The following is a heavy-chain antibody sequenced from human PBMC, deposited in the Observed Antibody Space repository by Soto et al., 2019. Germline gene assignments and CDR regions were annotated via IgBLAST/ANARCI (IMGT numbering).Heavy chain of an antibody. CDR1: GFTFSSYD. CDR2: IGTAGDT. D-gene: IGHD5-12*01. V-gene: IGHV3-13*01. Sequence: GGSLRLSCAASGFTFSSYDMHWVRQATGKGLEWVSAIGTAGDTYYPGSVKGRFTISRENAKNSLYLQMNSLRAGDTAVYYCARGGGYAWAYYMDVWGKGTTVTVSS. CDR3: ARGGGYAWAYYMDV. J-gene: IGHJ6*03.